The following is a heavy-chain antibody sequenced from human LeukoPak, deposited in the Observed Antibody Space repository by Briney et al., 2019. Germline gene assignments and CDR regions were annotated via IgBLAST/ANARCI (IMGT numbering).Heavy chain of an antibody. CDR2: ISGSGINT. J-gene: IGHJ4*02. CDR3: AKSPGSVIVPSLYYFDY. V-gene: IGHV3-23*01. D-gene: IGHD2/OR15-2a*01. Sequence: SLRLSCAASGFTFSTYAMSWVRQAPGKGPEWVSAISGSGINTYYADSVKGRFTISRDNSKNTLYLQMNSLRAEDTAVYYCAKSPGSVIVPSLYYFDYWGQGTLVTVSS. CDR1: GFTFSTYA.